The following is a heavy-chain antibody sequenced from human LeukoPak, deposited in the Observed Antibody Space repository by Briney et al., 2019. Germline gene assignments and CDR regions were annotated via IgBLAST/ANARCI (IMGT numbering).Heavy chain of an antibody. CDR1: GYTFTGSY. CDR2: IKPKSGGT. J-gene: IGHJ4*02. V-gene: IGHV1-2*02. D-gene: IGHD1-14*01. Sequence: ASVKVSCKASGYTFTGSYMHWVRQAPGQGLEWIGWIKPKSGGTNYAPRFQDRIIMTRDTSTSTAYMELSRLRSDDTAVYYCAREYEDRTTWYYFDSWGQGTPVTVSS. CDR3: AREYEDRTTWYYFDS.